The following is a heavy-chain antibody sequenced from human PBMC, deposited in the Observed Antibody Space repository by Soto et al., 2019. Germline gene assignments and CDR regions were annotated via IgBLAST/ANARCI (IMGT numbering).Heavy chain of an antibody. D-gene: IGHD2-15*01. CDR1: GYSISSGYY. CDR2: IYHSGST. CDR3: ARARDCRGGSCYSEGYFDY. J-gene: IGHJ4*02. Sequence: SETLSLTCAVSGYSISSGYYWGWTRQPPGKGLEWIGSIYHSGSTYYNPSLKSRVTISVDTSKNQFSLKLSSVTAADTAVYYRARARDCRGGSCYSEGYFDYWGQGTLVTVSS. V-gene: IGHV4-38-2*01.